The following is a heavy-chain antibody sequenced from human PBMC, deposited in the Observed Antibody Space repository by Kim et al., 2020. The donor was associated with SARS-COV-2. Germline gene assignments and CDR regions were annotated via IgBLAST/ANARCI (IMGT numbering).Heavy chain of an antibody. CDR3: ARAAAGFWFDP. D-gene: IGHD6-13*01. V-gene: IGHV1-69*01. J-gene: IGHJ5*02. CDR2: TA. Sequence: TANYAQKFKGRVTITADESTSPAYMELSSLRSEDTAVYYCARAAAGFWFDPWGQGTLVTVSS.